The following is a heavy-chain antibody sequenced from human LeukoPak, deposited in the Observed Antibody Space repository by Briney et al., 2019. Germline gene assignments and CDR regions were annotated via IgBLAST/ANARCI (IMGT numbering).Heavy chain of an antibody. CDR3: ARDPSKTTVTTAGASYYMDV. CDR2: ISAYNGNT. Sequence: ASVKVSCKASGYTFTSYGISWVRQAPGQGLEWMGWISAYNGNTNYAQKLQGRVTMTTDTSTSTVYMELSSLRSEDTAVYYCARDPSKTTVTTAGASYYMDVWGKGTTVTVSS. CDR1: GYTFTSYG. D-gene: IGHD4-17*01. J-gene: IGHJ6*03. V-gene: IGHV1-18*01.